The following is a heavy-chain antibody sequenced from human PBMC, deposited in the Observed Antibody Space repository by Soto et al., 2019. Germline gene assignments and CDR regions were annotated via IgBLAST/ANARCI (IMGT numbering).Heavy chain of an antibody. Sequence: EVQLLESGGGLVQPGGSLRLSCAASGFTFSSYAMSWVRQAPGKGLEWVSAISGSGGSTYYADPVKGRFTISRDNSKNTLYLQMNSLRAEDTAVYYCAKDPTDFWSGYYPLFDYWGQGTLVTVSS. CDR1: GFTFSSYA. J-gene: IGHJ4*02. D-gene: IGHD3-3*01. CDR2: ISGSGGST. CDR3: AKDPTDFWSGYYPLFDY. V-gene: IGHV3-23*01.